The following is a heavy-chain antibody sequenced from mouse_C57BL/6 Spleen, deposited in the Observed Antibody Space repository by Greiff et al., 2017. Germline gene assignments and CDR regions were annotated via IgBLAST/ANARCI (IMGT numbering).Heavy chain of an antibody. D-gene: IGHD2-5*01. V-gene: IGHV1-7*01. Sequence: VHLVESGAELAKPGASVKLSCKASGYTFTSYWLHWVQQRPGQGLEWIGYINPSSGYTKYNQKFKDKATLTADKSSSTAYMQLSSLTYEDSAVYYCARSLYSNYGAMDYWGQGTSVTVAS. CDR2: INPSSGYT. CDR3: ARSLYSNYGAMDY. CDR1: GYTFTSYW. J-gene: IGHJ4*01.